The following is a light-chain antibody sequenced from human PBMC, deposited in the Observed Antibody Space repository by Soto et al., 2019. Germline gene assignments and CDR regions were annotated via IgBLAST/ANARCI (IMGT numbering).Light chain of an antibody. CDR1: SGHSTYD. Sequence: QSVLTQPPSASASPGASVKLTCTLSSGHSTYDIAWHQQQPDKGPRFLMTVNIGGRHNKGDGLPDRSSASSSGAERYLSLPCLHAEDESDYSCHTWGTGYGVFGGGTKLTVL. CDR3: HTWGTGYGV. V-gene: IGLV4-69*01. CDR2: VNIGGRH. J-gene: IGLJ2*01.